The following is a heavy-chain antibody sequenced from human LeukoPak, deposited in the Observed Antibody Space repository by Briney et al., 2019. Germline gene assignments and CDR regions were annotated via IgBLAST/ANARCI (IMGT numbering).Heavy chain of an antibody. V-gene: IGHV3-30*02. CDR2: IRYDGSNK. J-gene: IGHJ4*02. Sequence: GGSLRLSCAASGFTFSSYGMHWVRQAPGKGLEWVAFIRYDGSNKYYADSAKGRFTISRDNSKNTLYLQMNSLRAEDTAVYYCAKGGVYYYDSSGPPGYWGQGTLVTVSS. CDR3: AKGGVYYYDSSGPPGY. CDR1: GFTFSSYG. D-gene: IGHD3-22*01.